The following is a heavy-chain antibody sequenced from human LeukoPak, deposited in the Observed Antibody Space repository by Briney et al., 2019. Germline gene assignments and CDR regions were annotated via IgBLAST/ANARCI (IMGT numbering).Heavy chain of an antibody. CDR2: IKQDGSEK. V-gene: IGHV3-7*01. Sequence: GGTLRLSCAASGFTFSSYWMNWVRQGPGKGLELVGNIKQDGSEKYYVDSVKGRFTISRDNAKNSLYLQMHSLRAEDTAVYYCAREQLYDFWSSPPDYWGQGTLVTVSS. CDR1: GFTFSSYW. D-gene: IGHD3-3*01. CDR3: AREQLYDFWSSPPDY. J-gene: IGHJ4*02.